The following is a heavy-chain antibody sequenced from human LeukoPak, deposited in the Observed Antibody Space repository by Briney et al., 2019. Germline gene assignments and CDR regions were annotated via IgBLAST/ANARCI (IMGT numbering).Heavy chain of an antibody. D-gene: IGHD1-1*01. CDR3: AKDAARTTGTTALYYYGMDV. CDR2: VDGGGGGT. J-gene: IGHJ6*02. V-gene: IGHV3-23*01. CDR1: GFTLSSYA. Sequence: GSLRLSCAASGFTLSSYAMTWVRQAPGRGLEWASSVDGGGGGTYYADSVKGRFTISRDNSKNTLYLQMNSLRVEDTAVYYCAKDAARTTGTTALYYYGMDVWGQGTTVTVSS.